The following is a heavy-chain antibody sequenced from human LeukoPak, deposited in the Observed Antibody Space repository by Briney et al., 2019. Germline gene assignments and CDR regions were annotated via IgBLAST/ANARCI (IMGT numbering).Heavy chain of an antibody. V-gene: IGHV1-24*01. D-gene: IGHD3-22*01. CDR1: GALLIELS. CDR2: FDSEDGKT. J-gene: IGHJ4*02. CDR3: VTGSSERDYYESHMYFGDS. Sequence: APVKVSCKISGALLIELSIHWVRQSPGKGLEWMGGFDSEDGKTKAAQNFLDRVSLTEDTSLGTAYMELRSVTSQDTAVYYCVTGSSERDYYESHMYFGDSWGQGTVVTVSS.